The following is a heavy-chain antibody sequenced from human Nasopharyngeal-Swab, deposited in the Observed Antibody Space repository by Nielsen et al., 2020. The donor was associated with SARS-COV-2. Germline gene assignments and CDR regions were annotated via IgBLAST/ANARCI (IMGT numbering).Heavy chain of an antibody. CDR1: GFNFRSYA. J-gene: IGHJ4*02. Sequence: GESLKISCSAAGFNFRSYAMHWVRQAPGKGLEYVSGLSSNGGTTYYAGSMKDRFTISRDNSKNTVYLQMSGLRLEDTAVDFCAKAPGGSAWYNPFDSWGRGTLVTVSS. D-gene: IGHD6-13*01. CDR2: LSSNGGTT. V-gene: IGHV3-64D*06. CDR3: AKAPGGSAWYNPFDS.